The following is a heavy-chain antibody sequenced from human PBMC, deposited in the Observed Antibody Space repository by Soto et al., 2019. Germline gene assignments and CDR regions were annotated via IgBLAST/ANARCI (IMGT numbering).Heavy chain of an antibody. J-gene: IGHJ4*02. CDR2: ISSSSSYI. V-gene: IGHV3-21*01. CDR3: ARDRAPVYARETDY. CDR1: GFTFSSYS. D-gene: IGHD2-8*01. Sequence: GGSLRLSCAASGFTFSSYSMNWVRQAPGKGLEWVSSISSSSSYIYYADSVKGRFTISRDNAKNSLYLQMNSLRAEDTAVYYCARDRAPVYARETDYWGQGTLVTVSS.